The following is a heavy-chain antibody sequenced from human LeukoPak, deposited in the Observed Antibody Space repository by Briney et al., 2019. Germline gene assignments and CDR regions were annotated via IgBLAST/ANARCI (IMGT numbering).Heavy chain of an antibody. CDR2: MNPNSGNT. J-gene: IGHJ4*02. CDR1: GYTFTSYD. Sequence: ASVKVSCKASGYTFTSYDINWVRQATGQGLEWMGWMNPNSGNTGYAQKFQGRVTMTRNTSIGTAYMELSSLRSEDTAVYYCARGPGYCSSTSCYVDYWGQGTLVTVSS. V-gene: IGHV1-8*01. CDR3: ARGPGYCSSTSCYVDY. D-gene: IGHD2-2*01.